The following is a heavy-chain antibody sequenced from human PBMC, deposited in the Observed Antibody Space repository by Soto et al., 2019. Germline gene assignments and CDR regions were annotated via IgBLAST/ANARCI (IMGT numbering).Heavy chain of an antibody. CDR2: IYYSGST. V-gene: IGHV4-31*03. CDR3: ARDPSEPDSGRRMQGAADVYGMDV. J-gene: IGHJ6*02. CDR1: GGSISSGGYY. Sequence: PSETLSLTCTVSGGSISSGGYYWSWIRQHPGKGLEWIGYIYYSGSTYYNPSLKSRVTISVDTSKNQFSLKLSSVTAADTAVYYCARDPSEPDSGRRMQGAADVYGMDVWGQGTTVTVSS. D-gene: IGHD3-10*01.